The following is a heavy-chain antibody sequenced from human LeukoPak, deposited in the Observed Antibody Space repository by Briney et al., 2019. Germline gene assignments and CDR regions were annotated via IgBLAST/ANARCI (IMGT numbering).Heavy chain of an antibody. CDR2: ISYDGSNK. V-gene: IGHV3-30*04. Sequence: GGSLRLSCAASGFTFSSYAMHWVRQAPGKGLEWVAVISYDGSNKYYADSVKGRFTISRDNSKNTLYLQTNSLRAEDTAVYYCARGMDSSGSDWPIEYWGQGTLVTVSS. CDR3: ARGMDSSGSDWPIEY. J-gene: IGHJ4*02. D-gene: IGHD6-19*01. CDR1: GFTFSSYA.